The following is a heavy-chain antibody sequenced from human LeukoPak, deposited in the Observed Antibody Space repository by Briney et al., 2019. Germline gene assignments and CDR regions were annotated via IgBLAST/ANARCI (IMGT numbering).Heavy chain of an antibody. CDR1: GYTFTSYY. Sequence: ASVKVSCKASGYTFTSYYMHWVRQAPGQGLEWMGIINPSGGSTSYAQKFQGRVTITADESTSTAYMELSSLRSEDTAVYYCARGSLFTMVRGERGKEYYFDYWGQGTLVTVSS. CDR2: INPSGGST. J-gene: IGHJ4*02. CDR3: ARGSLFTMVRGERGKEYYFDY. D-gene: IGHD3-10*01. V-gene: IGHV1-46*01.